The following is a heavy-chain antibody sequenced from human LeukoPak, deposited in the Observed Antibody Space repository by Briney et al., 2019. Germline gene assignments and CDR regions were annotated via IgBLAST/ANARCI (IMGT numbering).Heavy chain of an antibody. J-gene: IGHJ4*02. Sequence: GGSLRLSCVTSGFTFRAYTMNWVRQAPGKGLEWVASITNTSSYIYHADSLRGRFTISRDNDENSLFLQMDSLRAEDTAVYYCARDGSDYGQYYFDYWGQGTLVTVSS. CDR1: GFTFRAYT. CDR3: ARDGSDYGQYYFDY. V-gene: IGHV3-21*06. CDR2: ITNTSSYI. D-gene: IGHD4-17*01.